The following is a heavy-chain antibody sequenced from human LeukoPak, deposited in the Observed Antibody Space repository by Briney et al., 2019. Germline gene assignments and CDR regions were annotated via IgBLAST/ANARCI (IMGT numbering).Heavy chain of an antibody. CDR3: AREMYNRSLGYFDY. CDR1: GFTFSSYA. V-gene: IGHV3-23*01. D-gene: IGHD1-14*01. Sequence: GGSLRLSCAASGFTFSSYAMSWVRQAPGKGLEWVSAISGSGGSTYYADSVKGRFTISRDNSKNTLYLQMNSLRGEDTAVYYCAREMYNRSLGYFDYWGQGTLVTVSS. J-gene: IGHJ4*02. CDR2: ISGSGGST.